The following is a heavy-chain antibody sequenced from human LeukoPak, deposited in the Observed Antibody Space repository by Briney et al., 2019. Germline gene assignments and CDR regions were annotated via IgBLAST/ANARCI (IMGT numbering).Heavy chain of an antibody. CDR3: ARRGGYYGSGKTYWFDP. CDR1: GGSISSYY. Sequence: SETLSLTCTVSGGSISSYYWSWIRQPAGKGLEWIGRIYTSGSTNYNPSLKSRVTMSVDTSKNQFSLKLSSVTAADTAVYYCARRGGYYGSGKTYWFDPWGQGTLVTVSS. J-gene: IGHJ5*02. D-gene: IGHD3-10*01. V-gene: IGHV4-4*07. CDR2: IYTSGST.